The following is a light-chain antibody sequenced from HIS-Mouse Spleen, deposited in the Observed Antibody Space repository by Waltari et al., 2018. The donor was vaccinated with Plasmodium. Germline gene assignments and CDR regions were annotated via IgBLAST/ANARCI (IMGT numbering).Light chain of an antibody. J-gene: IGLJ1*01. CDR3: QSADSSGTYV. CDR1: ALPRQY. CDR2: KDS. Sequence: SYELTQPPSLSVSPGQPARITCSGDALPRQYAYWYQQKPGQAPVLVIYKDSERPSGIPERFSGSSSGTTVTLTISGVQAEDEADYYCQSADSSGTYVFGTGTKVTVL. V-gene: IGLV3-25*03.